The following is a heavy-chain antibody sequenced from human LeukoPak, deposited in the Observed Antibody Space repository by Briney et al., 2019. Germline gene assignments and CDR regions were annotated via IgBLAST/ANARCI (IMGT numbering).Heavy chain of an antibody. D-gene: IGHD1-26*01. V-gene: IGHV3-23*01. CDR3: ARDQWELPRWQYYYYGMDV. J-gene: IGHJ6*02. CDR2: ISGSGGST. CDR1: GFTFSSYA. Sequence: QAGGFLRLSCAASGFTFSSYAMSWVRQAPGKGLGWVSAISGSGGSTYYADSVKGRFTISRDNSKNTLYLQMNSLRAEDTAVYYCARDQWELPRWQYYYYGMDVWGQGTTVTVSS.